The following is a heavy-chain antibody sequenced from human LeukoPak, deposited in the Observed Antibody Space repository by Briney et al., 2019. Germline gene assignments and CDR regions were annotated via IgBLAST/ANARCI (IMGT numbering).Heavy chain of an antibody. V-gene: IGHV3-21*01. CDR3: ARGWALAGNPNWFDP. CDR2: ISSSSSYI. Sequence: PGGSLRLSCAASGFTFSSYSMNWVRQAPGKGLEWVSSISSSSSYIYYADSVKGRFTISRDNSKNTVYLQMNSLRAEDTAVYYCARGWALAGNPNWFDPWGQGTLVTVSS. CDR1: GFTFSSYS. J-gene: IGHJ5*02. D-gene: IGHD6-19*01.